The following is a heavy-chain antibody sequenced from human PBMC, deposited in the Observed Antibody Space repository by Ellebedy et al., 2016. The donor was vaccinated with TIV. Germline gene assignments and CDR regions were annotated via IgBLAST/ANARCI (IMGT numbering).Heavy chain of an antibody. V-gene: IGHV3-7*01. D-gene: IGHD5-24*01. J-gene: IGHJ4*02. CDR1: GFTFSSYW. Sequence: GESLKISCAASGFTFSSYWMSWVRQAPGKGPEWVAQIKEDGSEKYYVESVKGRFTISRDNAKNSLYLQMNSLRAEDTAVYYCAREQRWLQVDYWGQGTLVTVSS. CDR2: IKEDGSEK. CDR3: AREQRWLQVDY.